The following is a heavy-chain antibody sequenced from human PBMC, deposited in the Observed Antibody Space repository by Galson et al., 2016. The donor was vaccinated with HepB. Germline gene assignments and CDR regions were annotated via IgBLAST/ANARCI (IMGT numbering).Heavy chain of an antibody. V-gene: IGHV1-18*04. J-gene: IGHJ4*02. Sequence: SVKVSCKAPGYTFSRNGVSWVRQAPGQGLEWMGWIAGFNGYTNYAQKFQGRVTLTTDTSTTTAFMELRSLSSADTAVYYCARDWDYHDRSHHFWGQGTLVTVSS. CDR1: GYTFSRNG. CDR2: IAGFNGYT. D-gene: IGHD3-22*01. CDR3: ARDWDYHDRSHHF.